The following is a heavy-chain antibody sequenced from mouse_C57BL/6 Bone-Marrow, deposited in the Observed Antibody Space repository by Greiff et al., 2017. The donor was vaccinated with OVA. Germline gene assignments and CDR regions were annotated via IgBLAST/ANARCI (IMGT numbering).Heavy chain of an antibody. CDR1: GFTFSSYT. V-gene: IGHV5-9*01. Sequence: EVKVVESGGGLVKPGGSLKLSCAASGFTFSSYTMSWVRQTPEKRLEWVATISGGGGNTYYPDSVKGRFTIARDNAKNTLYLQMSSLRSEDTALYYCARHSEYDVWYFDVWGTGTTVTVSS. J-gene: IGHJ1*03. CDR2: ISGGGGNT. D-gene: IGHD2-14*01. CDR3: ARHSEYDVWYFDV.